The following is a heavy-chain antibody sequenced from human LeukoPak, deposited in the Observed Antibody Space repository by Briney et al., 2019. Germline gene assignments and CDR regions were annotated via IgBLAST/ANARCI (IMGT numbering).Heavy chain of an antibody. V-gene: IGHV3-73*01. Sequence: GGSLRLSCAASGFTLSGSALHWVRQASGKGLEWVGRIRSTANGYATAYAASVKGRFTISRDDSKNTAYLQMDSLKTEDTAVYYCTGNYYGSGSYADFDYWGQGTLVTV. J-gene: IGHJ4*02. CDR1: GFTLSGSA. CDR3: TGNYYGSGSYADFDY. CDR2: IRSTANGYAT. D-gene: IGHD3-10*01.